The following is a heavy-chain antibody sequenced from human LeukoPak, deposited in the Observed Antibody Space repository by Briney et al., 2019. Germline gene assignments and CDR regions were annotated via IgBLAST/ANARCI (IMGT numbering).Heavy chain of an antibody. Sequence: GGSLRLSCAASGFAFSSYAMHWVRQAPGKGLEWVSYISSSGNTIYYADSVKGRFTISRDNAKNSLYLLMNSLRAEDTAVYYCARERYCSSTSCYDYYYYGIDVWGQGTTVTVSS. CDR1: GFAFSSYA. V-gene: IGHV3-48*04. CDR3: ARERYCSSTSCYDYYYYGIDV. D-gene: IGHD2-2*01. CDR2: ISSSGNTI. J-gene: IGHJ6*02.